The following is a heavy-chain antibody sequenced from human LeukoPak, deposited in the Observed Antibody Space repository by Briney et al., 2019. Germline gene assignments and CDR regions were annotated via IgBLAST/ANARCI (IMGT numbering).Heavy chain of an antibody. Sequence: GGSLGLSCAASGFTFSSYGMHWVRQAPGRGLEWVAFIRYDGSNKYYADSVKGRFTISRDNSKNTLYLQMNSLRAEDTAVYYCAKGAVWFGEFDDDYWGQGTLVTVSS. CDR2: IRYDGSNK. CDR1: GFTFSSYG. V-gene: IGHV3-30*02. J-gene: IGHJ4*02. D-gene: IGHD3-10*01. CDR3: AKGAVWFGEFDDDY.